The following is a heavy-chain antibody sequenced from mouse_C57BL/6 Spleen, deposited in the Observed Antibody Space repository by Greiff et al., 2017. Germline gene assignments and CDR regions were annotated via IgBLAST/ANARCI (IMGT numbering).Heavy chain of an antibody. J-gene: IGHJ2*01. Sequence: QVQLQQSGPELVKPGASVKISCKASGYAFSSSGMNWVKQRPGKGLEWVGRIYPGDGDTNYNGKLKGKVTLSADNSSSTAYMQLSSLTSEDSAFYFCARDYYGSSYVDFDYWGQGTTLTV. CDR1: GYAFSSSG. CDR2: IYPGDGDT. D-gene: IGHD1-1*01. V-gene: IGHV1-82*01. CDR3: ARDYYGSSYVDFDY.